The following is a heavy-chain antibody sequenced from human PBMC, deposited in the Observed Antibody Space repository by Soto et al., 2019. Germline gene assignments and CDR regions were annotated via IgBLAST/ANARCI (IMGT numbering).Heavy chain of an antibody. CDR3: ARGSGVVIPAGTPDAFDV. J-gene: IGHJ3*01. CDR1: GYTFNKYG. D-gene: IGHD6-13*01. V-gene: IGHV1-18*01. CDR2: ISAFNDYT. Sequence: ASVNVSCKASGYTFNKYGFNWVRQAPGQGLEWMGRISAFNDYTNLAQKFQGRITLTTDASTNTAYMELQILRSDDTAMYYCARGSGVVIPAGTPDAFDVWGQGTMVTVS.